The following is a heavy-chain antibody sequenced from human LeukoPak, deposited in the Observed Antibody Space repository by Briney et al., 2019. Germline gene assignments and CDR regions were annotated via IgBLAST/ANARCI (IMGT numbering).Heavy chain of an antibody. CDR3: ARGPSGWGSLDS. CDR1: GFTFSSYW. CDR2: ITSDGSST. J-gene: IGHJ4*02. V-gene: IGHV3-74*01. D-gene: IGHD7-27*01. Sequence: GGSLRLSCAASGFTFSSYWMHWVRQAPGKGLVWVSRITSDGSSTNYADSVKGRFTISRDNAKNTLYLQVKSLRAEDTAVYYCARGPSGWGSLDSWGQGTLATVSS.